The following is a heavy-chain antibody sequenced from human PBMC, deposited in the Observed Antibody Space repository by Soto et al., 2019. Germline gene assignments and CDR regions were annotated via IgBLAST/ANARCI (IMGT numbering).Heavy chain of an antibody. J-gene: IGHJ5*02. D-gene: IGHD2-8*01. CDR3: ARGFRLRLPYLVYTYRFDP. CDR2: INQSGST. V-gene: IGHV4-34*01. Sequence: LSLTCAVYDGSFGGYYWTWLRQPPGKGLEWIGEINQSGSTRYNPSHKSRVTISVDMSKNQFSLRLSSVTAADTAVYYCARGFRLRLPYLVYTYRFDPWGQGTLVTVSS. CDR1: DGSFGGYY.